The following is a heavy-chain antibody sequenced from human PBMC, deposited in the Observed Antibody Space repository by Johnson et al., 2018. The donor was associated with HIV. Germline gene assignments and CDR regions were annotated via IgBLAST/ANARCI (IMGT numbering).Heavy chain of an antibody. CDR3: ARVTHIQLWANDAFDS. J-gene: IGHJ3*02. Sequence: QVQLVESGGGVVQPGRSLRLSCAASGFTFSSYAMHWVRQAPGKGLEWVAVISYDGSNKYYADSVKGRFTISRDNSKNTLYLQMNSLRAEDTAGYYCARVTHIQLWANDAFDSWGQGTMVTVSS. D-gene: IGHD5-18*01. CDR1: GFTFSSYA. V-gene: IGHV3-30*04. CDR2: ISYDGSNK.